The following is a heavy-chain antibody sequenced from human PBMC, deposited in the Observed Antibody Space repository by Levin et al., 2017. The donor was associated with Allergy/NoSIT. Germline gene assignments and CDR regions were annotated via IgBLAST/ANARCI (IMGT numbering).Heavy chain of an antibody. Sequence: GESLKISCKGSGYSFTNNWIGWVRQMPGKGLEWMGIIFPGDSDTRYSPSFQGRVTISVDKSVSTAYLQWTSLEASDTAIYSCATTSAAGALYYFDHWGQGTLVTVSS. V-gene: IGHV5-51*01. D-gene: IGHD6-13*01. CDR3: ATTSAAGALYYFDH. CDR1: GYSFTNNW. J-gene: IGHJ4*02. CDR2: IFPGDSDT.